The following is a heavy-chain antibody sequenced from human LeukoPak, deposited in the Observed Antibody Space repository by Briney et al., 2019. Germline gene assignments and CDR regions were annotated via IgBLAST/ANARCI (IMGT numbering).Heavy chain of an antibody. J-gene: IGHJ4*02. CDR3: ARGHGSGSYYPDY. Sequence: PGGSLRLSCAASGFTFSSYSMNWVRQAPGKGLEWVSYISSSSSTIYYADSVEGRFTISRDNAKNSLYLQMNSLRAEDTAVYYCARGHGSGSYYPDYWGQGTLVTVSS. CDR1: GFTFSSYS. CDR2: ISSSSSTI. D-gene: IGHD3-10*01. V-gene: IGHV3-48*01.